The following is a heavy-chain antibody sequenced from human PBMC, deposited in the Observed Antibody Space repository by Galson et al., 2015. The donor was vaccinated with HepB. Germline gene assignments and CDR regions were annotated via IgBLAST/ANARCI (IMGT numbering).Heavy chain of an antibody. CDR3: AREDYDILTGYLYGMDV. J-gene: IGHJ6*02. CDR1: GFTFSSYS. Sequence: SLRLSCAASGFTFSSYSMNWVRQAPGKGLEWVSYISSSSSTIYYADSVKGRFTISRDNAKNSLYLQMNSLRAEDTAVYYCAREDYDILTGYLYGMDVWGQGTTVTVSS. CDR2: ISSSSSTI. D-gene: IGHD3-9*01. V-gene: IGHV3-48*01.